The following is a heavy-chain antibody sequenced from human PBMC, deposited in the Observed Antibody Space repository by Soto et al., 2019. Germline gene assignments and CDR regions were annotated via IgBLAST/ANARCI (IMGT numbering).Heavy chain of an antibody. J-gene: IGHJ4*02. CDR3: ARSGYRGYEKAPLFDY. CDR2: IYYSGST. D-gene: IGHD5-12*01. Sequence: SETLSLTCTVSGGSISSYYWSWIRQPPGKGLEWIGYIYYSGSTNYNPSLKSRVTISVGTSKNQFSLKLSSVTAADTAVYYCARSGYRGYEKAPLFDYWGQGTLVTVSS. CDR1: GGSISSYY. V-gene: IGHV4-59*01.